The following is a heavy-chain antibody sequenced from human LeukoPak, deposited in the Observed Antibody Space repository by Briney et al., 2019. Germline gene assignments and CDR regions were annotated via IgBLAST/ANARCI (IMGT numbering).Heavy chain of an antibody. D-gene: IGHD4-23*01. Sequence: SGGSLRLSCAAPGFIFRTYAMSWVRQAPGRGLEWVSAISGRSGDTFYADSVKGRFTISRDDSKSTLYLQMNSLRADDTAVYYCAKGVDGGNSGTGKYWGQGTLVTVSS. CDR1: GFIFRTYA. J-gene: IGHJ4*02. V-gene: IGHV3-23*01. CDR3: AKGVDGGNSGTGKY. CDR2: ISGRSGDT.